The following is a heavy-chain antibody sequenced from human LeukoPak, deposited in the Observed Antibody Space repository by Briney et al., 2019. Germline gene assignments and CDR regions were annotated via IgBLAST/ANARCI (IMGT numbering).Heavy chain of an antibody. D-gene: IGHD6-19*01. Sequence: PGGSLRLSCAASQFNFPPSTMAWVRQAPGKGLEWVSTISGTGGNTTYTDSVKGRFTISRDNSKNTLYLQMNSLRAEDTAIFYCAKHPSSGFYYFDYWGRGTLVTVSS. CDR1: QFNFPPST. CDR3: AKHPSSGFYYFDY. CDR2: ISGTGGNT. V-gene: IGHV3-23*01. J-gene: IGHJ4*02.